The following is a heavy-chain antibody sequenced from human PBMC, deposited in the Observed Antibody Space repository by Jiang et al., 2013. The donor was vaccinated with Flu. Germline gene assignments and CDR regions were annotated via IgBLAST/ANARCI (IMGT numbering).Heavy chain of an antibody. CDR2: INPDXGAT. D-gene: IGHD5-12*01. CDR3: ARAYIANWYFDV. Sequence: FTGHYVHWVRQAPGQGLEWMGWINPDXGATNYAQKFKDSVTISSDTSSDTAYMELRGLTSDDTAVYYCARAYIANWYFDVWGRGTLVTVSS. J-gene: IGHJ2*01. V-gene: IGHV1-2*04. CDR1: FTGHY.